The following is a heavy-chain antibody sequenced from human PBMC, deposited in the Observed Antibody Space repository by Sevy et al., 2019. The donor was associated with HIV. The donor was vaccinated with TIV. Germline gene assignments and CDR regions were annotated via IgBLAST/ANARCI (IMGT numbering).Heavy chain of an antibody. J-gene: IGHJ4*02. CDR3: AKDSGDDNYGLFDY. CDR1: GFTFSNYA. D-gene: IGHD5-18*01. V-gene: IGHV3-23*01. CDR2: FSGSGDNT. Sequence: GGSLRLSCGASGFTFSNYAMSWVRQAPGKGLEWVSSFSGSGDNTYYADSVKGRFTVSRDNSKNTLYLQMNSLRAEDTAVYYCAKDSGDDNYGLFDYWGQGTLVTVSS.